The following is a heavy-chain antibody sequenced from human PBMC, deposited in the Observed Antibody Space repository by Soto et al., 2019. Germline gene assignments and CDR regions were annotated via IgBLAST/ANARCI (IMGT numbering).Heavy chain of an antibody. D-gene: IGHD3-10*01. J-gene: IGHJ6*03. CDR3: ARAQITMVRGVIKKWVYYMDV. Sequence: SETLSLTCAVYGGSFSGYYWSWIRQPPGKGLEWIGEINHSGSTNYNPSLKSRVTISVDTSKNQFSLKLSSVTAADTAVYYCARAQITMVRGVIKKWVYYMDVWGKGTTVTVSS. V-gene: IGHV4-34*01. CDR2: INHSGST. CDR1: GGSFSGYY.